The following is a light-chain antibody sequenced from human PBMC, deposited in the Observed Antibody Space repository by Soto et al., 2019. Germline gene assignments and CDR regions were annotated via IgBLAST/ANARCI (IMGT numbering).Light chain of an antibody. CDR1: QSVSSSY. CDR2: GAS. J-gene: IGKJ4*01. Sequence: EIVLTQSPGTLSLSPGERATLSCRASQSVSSSYLAWYQQKPGQAPRLLIYGASSRATGIPDRFSGSGSGTDFNLTISSLEPEDSEVYYCQQRSKWPLTFGGGTKV. CDR3: QQRSKWPLT. V-gene: IGKV3D-20*02.